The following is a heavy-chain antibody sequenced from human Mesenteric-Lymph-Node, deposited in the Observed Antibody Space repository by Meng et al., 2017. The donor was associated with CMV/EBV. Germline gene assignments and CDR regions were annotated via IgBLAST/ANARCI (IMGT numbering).Heavy chain of an antibody. CDR1: GGPISSRNY. J-gene: IGHJ4*02. D-gene: IGHD1-7*01. V-gene: IGHV4-4*02. CDR2: IYPRGST. CDR3: ASFSGTTSSTYYFDY. Sequence: SGGPISSRNYWSWVRQPPGEGVWWIGEIYPRGSTNYNPYLKSRVTISVDKSKNQFYLKLSSVTAADTAVYYCASFSGTTSSTYYFDYWGQGTLVTVSS.